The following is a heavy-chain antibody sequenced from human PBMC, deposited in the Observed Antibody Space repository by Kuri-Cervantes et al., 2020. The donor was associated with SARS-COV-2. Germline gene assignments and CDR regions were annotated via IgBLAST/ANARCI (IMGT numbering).Heavy chain of an antibody. J-gene: IGHJ4*02. D-gene: IGHD1-14*01. CDR1: GGTFSSYA. V-gene: IGHV1-69*06. CDR3: AREVADYASRTATSNQQPLFDY. CDR2: IIPIFGTA. Sequence: SVKVSCKASGGTFSSYAISWVRQAPGQGLEWMGGIIPIFGTANYAQKFQGRVTITADKSTSTAYMELSNLRSEDTAVYYCAREVADYASRTATSNQQPLFDYWGQGTLVTVSS.